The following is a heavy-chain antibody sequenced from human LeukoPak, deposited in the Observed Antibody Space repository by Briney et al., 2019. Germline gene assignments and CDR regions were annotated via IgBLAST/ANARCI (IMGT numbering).Heavy chain of an antibody. J-gene: IGHJ4*02. V-gene: IGHV3-72*01. Sequence: SGGSLRLSCAASGFTFSYYYMDWVRQAPGKGLEWVGRIRNKGYNYTTEYAASVKGRSTISRDDSRSTAYLQMNSLKTEDTAVYYCTASDHLYCSSSSCHFDYWGQGILVTVAS. CDR1: GFTFSYYY. CDR3: TASDHLYCSSSSCHFDY. D-gene: IGHD2-2*01. CDR2: IRNKGYNYTT.